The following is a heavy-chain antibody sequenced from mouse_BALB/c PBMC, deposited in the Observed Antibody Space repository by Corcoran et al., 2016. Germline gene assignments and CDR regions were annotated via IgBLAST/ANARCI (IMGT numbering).Heavy chain of an antibody. CDR1: GFNIKDTY. J-gene: IGHJ1*01. V-gene: IGHV14-3*02. CDR2: IDPANGNT. CDR3: ARWDWYCDV. Sequence: EVQLQQSGAELVKPGASVKLSCTASGFNIKDTYMHWVKQRPEQGLEWIGRIDPANGNTKYDPKFQGKATITADTSSNTAYLQLSNLTSEDTAVYYCARWDWYCDVGGAGTTVTVSS.